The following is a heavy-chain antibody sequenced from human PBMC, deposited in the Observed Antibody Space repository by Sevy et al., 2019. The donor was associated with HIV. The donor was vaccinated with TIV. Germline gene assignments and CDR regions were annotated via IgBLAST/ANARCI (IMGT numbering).Heavy chain of an antibody. CDR2: LYHSGTT. CDR3: ARVDSSGWSDY. J-gene: IGHJ4*02. D-gene: IGHD6-13*01. Sequence: SETLSLTCAVSGYSMTSGYFWGWIRQSPGKGLEWIGSLYHSGTTYYSPSLKSPVTLSVDTSKNQFSLKVRSVTAADTAVYYCARVDSSGWSDYWGQGTLVTVSS. V-gene: IGHV4-38-2*01. CDR1: GYSMTSGYF.